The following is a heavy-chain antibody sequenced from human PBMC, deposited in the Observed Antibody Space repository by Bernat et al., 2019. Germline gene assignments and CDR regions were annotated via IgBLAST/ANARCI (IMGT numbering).Heavy chain of an antibody. CDR3: ARSSSGTYSLFEDY. CDR1: GFTFSSYW. Sequence: EVQLVESGGGLVQPGGSLRLSCAASGFTFSSYWMNWVRQAPGKGLEWVANINQDGSEKHYVDSVTGRFTTSRDNAKNSFYLQMNSLRAEDTALYYCARSSSGTYSLFEDYWGQGTLVTVSS. CDR2: INQDGSEK. D-gene: IGHD1-26*01. J-gene: IGHJ4*02. V-gene: IGHV3-7*03.